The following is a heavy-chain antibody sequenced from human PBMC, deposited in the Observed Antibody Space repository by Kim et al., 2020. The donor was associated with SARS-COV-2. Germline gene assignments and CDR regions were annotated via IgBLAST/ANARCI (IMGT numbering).Heavy chain of an antibody. J-gene: IGHJ6*02. D-gene: IGHD2-8*01. CDR1: GFTFSAFG. CDR2: ISDGGGSGT. CDR3: AKGGTPGVENKYFIMDV. V-gene: IGHV3-23*01. Sequence: GGSLRLSCAASGFTFSAFGLSWVRQAPGKGPEWVSAISDGGGSGTNYADSVKGRFTISRDNSKNTLYLQMNSLRAEDTAVYYCAKGGTPGVENKYFIMDVCGQGTTVAVSS.